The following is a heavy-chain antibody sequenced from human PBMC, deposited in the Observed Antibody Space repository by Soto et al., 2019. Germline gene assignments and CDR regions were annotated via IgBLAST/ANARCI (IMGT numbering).Heavy chain of an antibody. J-gene: IGHJ5*02. CDR1: GGSISSSSYY. V-gene: IGHV4-39*01. CDR3: ARPMGYSSPSGTTYNWFDP. CDR2: IYYSGST. Sequence: LSLTCTVSGGSISSSSYYWGWIRQPPGKGLEWIGSIYYSGSTYYNPSLESRVTISVDTSKNQFSLKLSSVTAADTAVYYCARPMGYSSPSGTTYNWFDPWGQGTLVTVSS. D-gene: IGHD6-6*01.